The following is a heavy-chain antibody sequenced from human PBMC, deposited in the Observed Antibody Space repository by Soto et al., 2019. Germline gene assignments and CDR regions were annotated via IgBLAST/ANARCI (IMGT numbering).Heavy chain of an antibody. Sequence: PGGSLILSWAASGFTFSSYAVSWVRQAPGKGPEWISSISSSSSYIYYADSVKGRFTISRDNAKNSLYLQMNSLRAEDTAVYYCARGSSGDYYYYYGMDVWGQGTTVTVSS. V-gene: IGHV3-21*01. CDR1: GFTFSSYA. CDR2: ISSSSSYI. D-gene: IGHD3-22*01. J-gene: IGHJ6*02. CDR3: ARGSSGDYYYYYGMDV.